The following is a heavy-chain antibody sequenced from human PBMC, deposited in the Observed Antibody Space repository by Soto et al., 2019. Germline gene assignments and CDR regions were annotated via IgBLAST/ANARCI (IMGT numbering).Heavy chain of an antibody. D-gene: IGHD2-15*01. CDR2: ISAYNDNR. V-gene: IGHV1-18*01. CDR3: ARDFHCSGGSCYDCFDP. Sequence: ASVKVSCKASGYTFTSYGISWVRQAPGQGLEWMGWISAYNDNRAYAQKLQGRVTMTTDTSTSTAYMELRSLRSDDTAVYYCARDFHCSGGSCYDCFDPWGQGTLVTVSS. CDR1: GYTFTSYG. J-gene: IGHJ5*02.